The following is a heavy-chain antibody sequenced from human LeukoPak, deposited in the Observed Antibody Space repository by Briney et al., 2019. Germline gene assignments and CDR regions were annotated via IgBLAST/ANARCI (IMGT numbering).Heavy chain of an antibody. CDR3: ARSRITMVRGPWYFDY. Sequence: PSETLSLTCAVYGGSFSGYYWSWIRQPPGKGLEWIGEINHSGSTNYNPSLKSRVTISVDTSKNQFSLKLSSVTAADTAVYYCARSRITMVRGPWYFDYWGQGTLVTVSS. CDR2: INHSGST. CDR1: GGSFSGYY. D-gene: IGHD3-10*01. J-gene: IGHJ4*02. V-gene: IGHV4-34*01.